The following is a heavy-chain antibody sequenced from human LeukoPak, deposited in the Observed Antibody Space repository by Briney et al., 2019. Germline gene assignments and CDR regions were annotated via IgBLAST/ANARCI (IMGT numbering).Heavy chain of an antibody. J-gene: IGHJ4*02. CDR2: IYYSGST. Sequence: PSETLSLTCTVSGGSISTTGYYWAWIRQPPGKGLQWIASIYYSGSTYYNSSLKGRVTISVDTSKNQFSLKLSSMTAADTAVYYCASDKGYSNNYFDYWGQGTLVTVSS. V-gene: IGHV4-39*02. CDR1: GGSISTTGYY. D-gene: IGHD6-13*01. CDR3: ASDKGYSNNYFDY.